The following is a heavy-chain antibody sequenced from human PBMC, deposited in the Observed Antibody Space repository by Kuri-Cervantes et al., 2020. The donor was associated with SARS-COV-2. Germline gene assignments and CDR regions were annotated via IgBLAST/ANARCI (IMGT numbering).Heavy chain of an antibody. CDR3: ARGRRYSLPGGLDY. CDR2: INHSGST. V-gene: IGHV4-39*07. D-gene: IGHD3-9*01. J-gene: IGHJ4*02. Sequence: SETLSLTCTVSGGSISSSSYYWSWIRQPPGKGLEWIGEINHSGSTNYNPSLKSRVTISVDTSKNQFSLKLSSVTAADTAVYYCARGRRYSLPGGLDYWGQGTLVTVSS. CDR1: GGSISSSSYY.